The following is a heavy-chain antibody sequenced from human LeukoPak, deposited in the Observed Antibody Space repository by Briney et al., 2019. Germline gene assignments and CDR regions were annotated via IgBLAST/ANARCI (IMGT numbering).Heavy chain of an antibody. V-gene: IGHV4-39*02. D-gene: IGHD3-16*01. CDR2: IYYGGNT. J-gene: IGHJ3*02. CDR1: GGSISSSSYY. Sequence: SETLSLTCTVSGGSISSSSYYWGWIRQPPGEGLGWIGSIYYGGNTYYNPSLKSRVTMSVDTSKNQFSLKLSSVTAADTAVYYCARDTWGKDAFDIWGQGTMVTVSS. CDR3: ARDTWGKDAFDI.